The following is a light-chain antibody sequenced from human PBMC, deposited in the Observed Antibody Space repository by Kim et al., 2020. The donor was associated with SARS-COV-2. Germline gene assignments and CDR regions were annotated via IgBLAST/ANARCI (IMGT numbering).Light chain of an antibody. V-gene: IGKV1-39*01. Sequence: DIQMTQSPSSLSASVGDSVTITCRASESISNYLNWYQQKAGRAPKLLIYSASKSQSGVPARFTGSGSGTEFTLTISSLQPEDFATFYCQQSYSVPFTFGPGTKVDIK. CDR2: SAS. CDR1: ESISNY. CDR3: QQSYSVPFT. J-gene: IGKJ3*01.